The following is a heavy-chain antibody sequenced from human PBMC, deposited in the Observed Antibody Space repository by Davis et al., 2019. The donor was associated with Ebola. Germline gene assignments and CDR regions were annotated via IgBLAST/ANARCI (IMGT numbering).Heavy chain of an antibody. J-gene: IGHJ6*03. CDR3: ARSSRWRNYYYYYYMDV. Sequence: PGGSLRLSCAASGFAVSNNYMSWVRQAPGKGLEWVAIIYSGGSTSFADSVKGRFTISRDNSKNMLYLQMNSLRAEDTAVYYCARSSRWRNYYYYYYMDVWGKGTTVAVSS. CDR1: GFAVSNNY. D-gene: IGHD2-2*01. V-gene: IGHV3-53*01. CDR2: IYSGGST.